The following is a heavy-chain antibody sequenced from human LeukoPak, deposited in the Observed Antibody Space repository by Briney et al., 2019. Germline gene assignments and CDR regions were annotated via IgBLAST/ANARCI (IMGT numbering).Heavy chain of an antibody. Sequence: PSETLSLTCTVSGGSISSYYWSWIRQPPGKGLEWIGYIYYSGSTNYNPSLKSRVTISVDTSKNQFSLKLSSVTAADTAVYYCARDSYYDILTGTPGRHNYYYYYMDVWGKGTTVTVSS. D-gene: IGHD3-9*01. V-gene: IGHV4-59*01. CDR3: ARDSYYDILTGTPGRHNYYYYYMDV. CDR2: IYYSGST. J-gene: IGHJ6*03. CDR1: GGSISSYY.